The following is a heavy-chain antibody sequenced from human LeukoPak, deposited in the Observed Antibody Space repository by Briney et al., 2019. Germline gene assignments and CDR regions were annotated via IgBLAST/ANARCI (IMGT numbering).Heavy chain of an antibody. J-gene: IGHJ6*03. V-gene: IGHV3-23*01. Sequence: GGSLRLSCAASGFIFSTYAMSWVRQAPGKGLEWVSVISGSDGRTHYADSVKGRFTISRDNSKNTLYLQMNGLRAEDTALYYCAKGPPPSQFYYYLDVWGKGTPVTVSS. CDR3: AKGPPPSQFYYYLDV. CDR2: ISGSDGRT. CDR1: GFIFSTYA.